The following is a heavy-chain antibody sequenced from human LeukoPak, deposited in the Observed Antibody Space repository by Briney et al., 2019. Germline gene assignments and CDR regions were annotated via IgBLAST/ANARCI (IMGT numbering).Heavy chain of an antibody. Sequence: SETLSLTCTVSGGSISSYYWSWIRQPPGKGLEWIGYIYYSGSTNYNPSLKSRVTISVDTSKNQFSLKLSSVTAADTAVYYCARGLYSSSWYGYNYWGQGTLVTVSS. V-gene: IGHV4-59*12. D-gene: IGHD6-13*01. J-gene: IGHJ4*02. CDR3: ARGLYSSSWYGYNY. CDR2: IYYSGST. CDR1: GGSISSYY.